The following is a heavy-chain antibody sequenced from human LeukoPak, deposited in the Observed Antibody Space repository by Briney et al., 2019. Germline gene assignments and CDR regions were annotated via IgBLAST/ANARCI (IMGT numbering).Heavy chain of an antibody. CDR3: ARGGYCSSTSCYPYYYYYIDV. Sequence: SVKVSCKASGYTFTSYAISWVRQAPGQGLEWMGGIIPIFGTANYAQKFQGRVTITADESTSTAYMELSSLRSEDTAVYYCARGGYCSSTSCYPYYYYYIDVWGKGTTVTVSS. V-gene: IGHV1-69*13. CDR1: GYTFTSYA. CDR2: IIPIFGTA. J-gene: IGHJ6*03. D-gene: IGHD2-2*01.